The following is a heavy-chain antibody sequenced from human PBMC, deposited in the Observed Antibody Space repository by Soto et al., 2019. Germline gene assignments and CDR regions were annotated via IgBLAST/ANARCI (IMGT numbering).Heavy chain of an antibody. J-gene: IGHJ4*02. CDR2: IDGDGSRI. D-gene: IGHD1-1*01. CDR3: VRDVQFQSFDY. CDR1: GFIFSNFL. V-gene: IGHV3-74*01. Sequence: EVQLVESGGGSVQPGESLRLSCAASGFIFSNFLMHWVRQGPGEGLVWLARIDGDGSRIRYADSVKGRFTISRDNAKNTLYLHMNSLRADDTAMYYCVRDVQFQSFDYWGQGTLVTVSS.